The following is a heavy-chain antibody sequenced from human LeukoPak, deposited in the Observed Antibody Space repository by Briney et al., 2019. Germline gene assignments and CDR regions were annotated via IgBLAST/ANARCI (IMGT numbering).Heavy chain of an antibody. CDR3: ARDIAPIDY. Sequence: PGGSLRLSCAASGFTFSNYEMNWVRQAPGKGLERVSYISSSGYTIYYADSVKGRFTISRDNAKNSLYLQMNSLRAEDTAVYYCARDIAPIDYWGQGILVTVSS. V-gene: IGHV3-48*03. CDR2: ISSSGYTI. J-gene: IGHJ4*02. CDR1: GFTFSNYE. D-gene: IGHD2-15*01.